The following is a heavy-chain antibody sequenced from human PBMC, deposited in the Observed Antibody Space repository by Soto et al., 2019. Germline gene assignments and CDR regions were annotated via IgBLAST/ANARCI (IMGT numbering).Heavy chain of an antibody. CDR1: GGSISSYY. CDR3: ARTTVTIGGEGAFDI. J-gene: IGHJ3*02. Sequence: SETLSLTCTVSGGSISSYYWSWIRQPPGKGLEWIGYIYYSGSTNYNPSLKSRVTISVDTSKNQFSLKLSSVTAADTAVYYCARTTVTIGGEGAFDIWGQGTMVTVSS. V-gene: IGHV4-59*08. CDR2: IYYSGST. D-gene: IGHD4-17*01.